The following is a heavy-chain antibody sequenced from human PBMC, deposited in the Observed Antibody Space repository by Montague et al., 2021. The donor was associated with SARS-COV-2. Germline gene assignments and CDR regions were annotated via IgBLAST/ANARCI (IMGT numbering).Heavy chain of an antibody. D-gene: IGHD3-22*01. J-gene: IGHJ3*01. CDR1: GGSITNNIDY. CDR2: IYYTGNT. Sequence: SETLSLTCTVSGGSITNNIDYWAWIRQPPGKGLEWIGSIYYTGNTYYNPSLKSRVTISVVTSKNHFTLKLSYVTAAETAVYYCARLKRYFDSSGSPSAFYFWGQGTKVTVSS. V-gene: IGHV4-39*02. CDR3: ARLKRYFDSSGSPSAFYF.